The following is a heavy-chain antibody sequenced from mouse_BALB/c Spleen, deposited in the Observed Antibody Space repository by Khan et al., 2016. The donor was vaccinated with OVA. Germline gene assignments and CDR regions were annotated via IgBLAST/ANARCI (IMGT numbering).Heavy chain of an antibody. CDR3: AREDYYGYGFAY. J-gene: IGHJ3*01. CDR2: INTHSGLP. CDR1: GYSFTTAG. D-gene: IGHD1-2*01. Sequence: QIQLVQSGPELKKPGETVRISCKASGYSFTTAGMQWVQKMPGKGLKWIGWINTHSGLPNYAEDSKGRFVFSLETSATTAYLQISNLKIEDTATYVGAREDYYGYGFAYWGQGTLVTVSA. V-gene: IGHV9-4*02.